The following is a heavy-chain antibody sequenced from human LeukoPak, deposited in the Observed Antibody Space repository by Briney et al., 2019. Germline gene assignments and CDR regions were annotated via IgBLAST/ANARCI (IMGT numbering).Heavy chain of an antibody. J-gene: IGHJ5*02. V-gene: IGHV3-11*01. D-gene: IGHD4-17*01. CDR3: ARDPVYGDYSAGWFDP. CDR2: ISSSGSTI. Sequence: GGSLRLSCAASGFTFSDYYMSWIRQAPGKGLEWVSYISSSGSTIYYADSVKGRFTISRDNAKNSLYLQMNSLRAEDTAVYYCARDPVYGDYSAGWFDPWGQGTLVTVSS. CDR1: GFTFSDYY.